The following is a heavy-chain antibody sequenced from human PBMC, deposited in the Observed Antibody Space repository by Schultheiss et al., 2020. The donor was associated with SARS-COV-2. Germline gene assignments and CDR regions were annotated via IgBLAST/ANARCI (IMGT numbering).Heavy chain of an antibody. CDR3: ARDQQLRY. V-gene: IGHV3-30*07. CDR1: GFTFSSYA. CDR2: ISYDGSNK. Sequence: GGSLRLSCAASGFTFSSYAMHWVRQAPGKGLEWVAVISYDGSNKYYADSVKGRFTISRDNAKNTLYLQMNSLRAEDTAVYYCARDQQLRYWGQGTLVTVSS. D-gene: IGHD4-17*01. J-gene: IGHJ4*02.